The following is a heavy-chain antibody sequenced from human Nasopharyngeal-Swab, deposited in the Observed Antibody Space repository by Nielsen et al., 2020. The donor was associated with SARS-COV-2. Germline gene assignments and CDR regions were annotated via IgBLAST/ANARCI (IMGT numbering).Heavy chain of an antibody. J-gene: IGHJ4*02. CDR3: ARDSSLVRGLMPPRDY. CDR2: ITTDHGDT. D-gene: IGHD3-10*01. V-gene: IGHV1-18*01. Sequence: WVRQAPGQGLEWMGWITTDHGDTYYSRRLQGRVTITTDISTATVYMELRSLRSDDTAIYYCARDSSLVRGLMPPRDYWDQGTLVTVSS.